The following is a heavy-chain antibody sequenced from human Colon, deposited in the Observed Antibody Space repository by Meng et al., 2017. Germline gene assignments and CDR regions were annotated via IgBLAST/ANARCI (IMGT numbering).Heavy chain of an antibody. CDR1: GFTFSSYW. Sequence: GESLKISCAASGFTFSSYWMNWVRQAPGRGLVWVSRINNGGSCITYADSVKGRFTISRENAKNTLYLQMHSLRAEDTGVYYCTRAMVYAGRADYYYGMDVWGQGTTVTVSS. J-gene: IGHJ6*02. CDR3: TRAMVYAGRADYYYGMDV. CDR2: INNGGSCI. D-gene: IGHD2-8*01. V-gene: IGHV3-74*01.